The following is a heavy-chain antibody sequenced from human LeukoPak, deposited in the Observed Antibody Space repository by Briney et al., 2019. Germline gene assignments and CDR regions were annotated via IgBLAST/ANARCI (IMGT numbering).Heavy chain of an antibody. CDR3: AREVSSGWPQGGFDP. CDR2: INPSGGST. CDR1: GYTFTSYY. Sequence: GASVKVSCKASGYTFTSYYMHWVRQAPGQGLEWMGIINPSGGSTSYAQKFQGRVTITADKSTTTAYMELSSLRSEDTAVYYCAREVSSGWPQGGFDPWGQGTLVTVSS. D-gene: IGHD6-19*01. V-gene: IGHV1-46*01. J-gene: IGHJ5*02.